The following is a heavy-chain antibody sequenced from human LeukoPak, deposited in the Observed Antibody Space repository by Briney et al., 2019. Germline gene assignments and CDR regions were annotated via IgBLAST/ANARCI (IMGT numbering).Heavy chain of an antibody. D-gene: IGHD2/OR15-2a*01. Sequence: GGSLRLSCEASGFSFSSEPMNWVRQAPGKGLEWISHIRSSGNIIYYAESVRGRFTISRDNAKSSLYLQMNSLRDEDTAVYYYVRDWSFSFDYWGQGTLVTVST. V-gene: IGHV3-48*02. CDR1: GFSFSSEP. CDR3: VRDWSFSFDY. CDR2: IRSSGNII. J-gene: IGHJ4*02.